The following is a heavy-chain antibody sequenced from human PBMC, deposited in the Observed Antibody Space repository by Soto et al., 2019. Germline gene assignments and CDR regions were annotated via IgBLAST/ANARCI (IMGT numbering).Heavy chain of an antibody. CDR3: ARAYSGYLCY. J-gene: IGHJ4*02. CDR2: ISSSSSTI. D-gene: IGHD3-22*01. Sequence: PGGSLRLSCAASGFTFSSYSMNWVRQAPGKGLEWVSYISSSSSTIYYADSVKGRFTISRDNAKNSLYLQMNSLRAEDTAVYYCARAYSGYLCYWGQGTLVTVSS. V-gene: IGHV3-48*01. CDR1: GFTFSSYS.